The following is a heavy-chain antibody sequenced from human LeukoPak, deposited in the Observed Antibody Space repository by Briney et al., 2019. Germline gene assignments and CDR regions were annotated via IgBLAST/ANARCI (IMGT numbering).Heavy chain of an antibody. CDR3: ERDGWATSHY. CDR1: GFTFSRYW. CDR2: IKQDGSEK. V-gene: IGHV3-7*01. D-gene: IGHD3-10*01. Sequence: GSLRLSCAAYGFTFSRYWMSWVRQAPGKGLAWVANIKQDGSEKYYVDSVKGRFTISRDNAKNSLYLQMNGLRADGSAVHYCERDGWATSHYWVQGTLVTVSS. J-gene: IGHJ4*02.